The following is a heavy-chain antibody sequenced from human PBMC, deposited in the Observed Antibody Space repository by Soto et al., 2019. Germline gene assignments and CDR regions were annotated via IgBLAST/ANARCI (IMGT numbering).Heavy chain of an antibody. CDR1: GYTFTSYG. CDR3: ASSLQRYCSSTSCYGYYYYGMDV. Sequence: GASVKVSCKASGYTFTSYGISWVRQAPGQGLEWMGWISAYNGNTNYAQKLQGRVTMTTDTSTSTAYMELRSLRSDDTAVYYCASSLQRYCSSTSCYGYYYYGMDVWGQGTTVTVSS. J-gene: IGHJ6*02. V-gene: IGHV1-18*04. CDR2: ISAYNGNT. D-gene: IGHD2-2*01.